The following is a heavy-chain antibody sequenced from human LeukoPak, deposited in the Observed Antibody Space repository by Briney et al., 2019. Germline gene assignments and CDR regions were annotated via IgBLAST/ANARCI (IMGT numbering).Heavy chain of an antibody. D-gene: IGHD5-24*01. Sequence: PGGSLRLSCAASGFTFSSYAMSWVRQAPGKGLEWVSAISGSGSNTYYADSVRGRFTISRDNSRNTVYLQMNSLRAEDTAVYYCAKDDRWLQFCCWGQGTLVTVSA. CDR2: ISGSGSNT. J-gene: IGHJ4*02. V-gene: IGHV3-23*01. CDR1: GFTFSSYA. CDR3: AKDDRWLQFCC.